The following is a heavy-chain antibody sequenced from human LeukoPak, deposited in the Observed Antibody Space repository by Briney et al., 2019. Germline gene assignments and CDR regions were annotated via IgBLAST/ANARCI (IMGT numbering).Heavy chain of an antibody. V-gene: IGHV4-59*08. J-gene: IGHJ4*02. CDR1: GGSISNYY. Sequence: KPSETLSLTCIVSGGSISNYYWSWIRQPPGKGLEWIGHIYYSGATKYNPSLKSRITISVDTSKNQFSLMLSSVTAADTAVYYCARFGITVVRGGKYYFDYWGQGTLVTVSS. D-gene: IGHD3-10*01. CDR2: IYYSGAT. CDR3: ARFGITVVRGGKYYFDY.